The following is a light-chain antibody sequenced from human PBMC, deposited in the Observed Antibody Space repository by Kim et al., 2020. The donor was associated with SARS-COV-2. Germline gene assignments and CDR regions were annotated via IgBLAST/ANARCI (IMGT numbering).Light chain of an antibody. CDR1: SLRNYY. CDR3: NSRGSRGVYV. Sequence: VAVGQTVRITCLGDSLRNYYANWYQQKPGQAPVLVIYSKNNRPSGIPGRFSGSSSGNAASLAITGAQAEDEADYCCNSRGSRGVYVFGTGTKVTVL. J-gene: IGLJ1*01. V-gene: IGLV3-19*01. CDR2: SKN.